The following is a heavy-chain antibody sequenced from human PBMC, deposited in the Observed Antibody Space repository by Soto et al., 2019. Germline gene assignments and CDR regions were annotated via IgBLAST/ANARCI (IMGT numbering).Heavy chain of an antibody. J-gene: IGHJ6*02. CDR2: INPNSGGT. D-gene: IGHD5-18*01. V-gene: IGHV1-2*02. Sequence: ASVKVSCKASGYTFTGYYMHWVRQAPGQGLEWMGWINPNSGGTNYAQKFQGRVTMTRDTSISTAYMELSRLRSDDTAVYYCARDSGYSYEVYGMDVWGQGTTVTVSS. CDR3: ARDSGYSYEVYGMDV. CDR1: GYTFTGYY.